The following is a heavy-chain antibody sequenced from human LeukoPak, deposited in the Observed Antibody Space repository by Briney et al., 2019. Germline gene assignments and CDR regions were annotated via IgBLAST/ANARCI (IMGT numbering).Heavy chain of an antibody. CDR1: GGSINNHY. CDR3: ARGGGYSSSWSY. D-gene: IGHD6-13*01. J-gene: IGHJ4*02. CDR2: IYYSGST. Sequence: SETLSLTCTVSGGSINNHYWNWIRQPPGKGLEWIGYIYYSGSTSYNPSLKSRVTISVDTSKSQFSLKLSSVTAADTAVYYCARGGGYSSSWSYWGQGTLVTVSS. V-gene: IGHV4-59*11.